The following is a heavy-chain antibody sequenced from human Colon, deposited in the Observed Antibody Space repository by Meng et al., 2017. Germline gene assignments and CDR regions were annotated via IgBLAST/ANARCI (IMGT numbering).Heavy chain of an antibody. Sequence: SETLSLTCAVSGYSISSGYYWGWIRQPPGKAMEWIGTVYHSGSTYYNPSLKSRVTISVDTSRNQFSLNLSDVTADDTAIYYCGRVSAVAGTTPVDYWGQGILVTVSS. CDR1: GYSISSGYY. J-gene: IGHJ4*02. CDR2: VYHSGST. D-gene: IGHD6-19*01. CDR3: GRVSAVAGTTPVDY. V-gene: IGHV4-38-2*01.